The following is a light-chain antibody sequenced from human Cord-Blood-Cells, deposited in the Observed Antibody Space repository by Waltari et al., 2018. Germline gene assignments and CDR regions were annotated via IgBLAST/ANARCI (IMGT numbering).Light chain of an antibody. CDR2: EVS. J-gene: IGLJ1*01. V-gene: IGLV2-23*02. Sequence: QSALTQPASVSGSPGQLITISCTGTSSDVWSYNLVSWYQQHPGKAPKLMIYEVSKRPSGVSNRFSGSKSGNTASLTISGLQAEDEADYYCCSYAGSSTYVFGTGTKVTVL. CDR3: CSYAGSSTYV. CDR1: SSDVWSYNL.